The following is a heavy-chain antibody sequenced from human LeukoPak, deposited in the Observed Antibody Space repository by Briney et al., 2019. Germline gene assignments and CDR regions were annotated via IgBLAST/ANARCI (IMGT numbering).Heavy chain of an antibody. J-gene: IGHJ4*02. CDR2: ISYDGSTK. D-gene: IGHD2-2*01. CDR3: AKARGSTMPSYFDY. V-gene: IGHV3-30*18. Sequence: GGSLRLSCAASGFTFSDYYMGWIRQAPGKGLEWVAFISYDGSTKYFADSVKGRFTISRDNSKNTLDLQVSSLRAEDTAVYYCAKARGSTMPSYFDYWGQGTLVTVSS. CDR1: GFTFSDYY.